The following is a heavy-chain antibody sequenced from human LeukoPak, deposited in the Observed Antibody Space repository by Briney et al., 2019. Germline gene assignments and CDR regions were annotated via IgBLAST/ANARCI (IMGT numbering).Heavy chain of an antibody. CDR1: GGSISSSSYY. V-gene: IGHV4-39*07. Sequence: SETLSLTCTVSGGSISSSSYYWGWIRQPPGKGLEWIGIIYYSGSTYYNPSLKSRVTISVDTSKNQFSLKLSSVTAADTAVYYCARVGGSYFPPYYYYYMDVWGKGTTVTISS. J-gene: IGHJ6*03. D-gene: IGHD1-26*01. CDR2: IYYSGST. CDR3: ARVGGSYFPPYYYYYMDV.